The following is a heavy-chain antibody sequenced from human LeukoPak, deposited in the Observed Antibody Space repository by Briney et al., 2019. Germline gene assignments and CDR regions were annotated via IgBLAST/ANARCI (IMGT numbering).Heavy chain of an antibody. J-gene: IGHJ4*02. Sequence: ASVKVSCKASGYTFTSYYMHWVRQAPGQGLEWMGIINPSGGSTSYAQKFQGRVTMTRDMSTSTVYMELSSLRSEDTAVYYCARAAVPVDRNYYFDYWGQGTLVTVSS. CDR3: ARAAVPVDRNYYFDY. CDR1: GYTFTSYY. D-gene: IGHD1-7*01. V-gene: IGHV1-46*01. CDR2: INPSGGST.